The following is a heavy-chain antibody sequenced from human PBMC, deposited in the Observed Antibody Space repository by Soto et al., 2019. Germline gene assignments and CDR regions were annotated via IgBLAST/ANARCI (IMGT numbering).Heavy chain of an antibody. J-gene: IGHJ6*03. CDR3: AKTVKVWFGDDHYCMDV. D-gene: IGHD3-10*01. V-gene: IGHV3-23*01. CDR2: ISGSGGST. CDR1: GFTFSSYA. Sequence: GGSLRLSCAASGFTFSSYAMSWVRQAPGKGLEWVSAISGSGGSTYYADSVKGRFTISRDNSKNTLYLQMNSLRAEDTAVYYCAKTVKVWFGDDHYCMDVWGKGTTVTVSS.